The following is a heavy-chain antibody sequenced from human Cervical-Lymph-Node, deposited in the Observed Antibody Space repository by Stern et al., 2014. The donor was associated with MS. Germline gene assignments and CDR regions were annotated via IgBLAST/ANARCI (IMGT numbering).Heavy chain of an antibody. V-gene: IGHV1-69*01. CDR1: GDTFISYS. J-gene: IGHJ5*02. D-gene: IGHD2-2*01. Sequence: VQLVQSGAEVKRPGSSAKVSCKASGDTFISYSFSWVRQAPGQGLELMGGITPLFGTTIYAQQLQGRVTITADESSSTVFLELTSLTSQDTALYYCARGGVVPADTTWFDPWGQGTPVTVSS. CDR3: ARGGVVPADTTWFDP. CDR2: ITPLFGTT.